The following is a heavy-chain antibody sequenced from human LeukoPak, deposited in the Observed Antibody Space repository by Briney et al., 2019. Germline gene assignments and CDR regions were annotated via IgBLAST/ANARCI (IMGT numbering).Heavy chain of an antibody. V-gene: IGHV1-2*02. J-gene: IGHJ4*02. CDR1: GYTFTGYY. Sequence: ASVKVSCKASGYTFTGYYMHWVRQAPGQGLEWMGWINPNSGGTNYAQKFQGRVTMTRDTSISTAYMELSRLRSDDAAVYYCARGDRPYYYDSSGYSLQYDYWGQGTLVTVSS. D-gene: IGHD3-22*01. CDR3: ARGDRPYYYDSSGYSLQYDY. CDR2: INPNSGGT.